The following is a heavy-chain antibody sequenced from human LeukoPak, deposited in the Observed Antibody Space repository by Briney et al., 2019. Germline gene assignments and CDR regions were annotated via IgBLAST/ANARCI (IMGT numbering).Heavy chain of an antibody. CDR1: GGTYSSYA. J-gene: IGHJ6*03. Sequence: ASVKVSCKASGGTYSSYAISWVRQAPGQGLEWMGGIIPIFGTANYAQKFQGRVTITTDESTSTAYMELSSLRSEDTAVYYCAREGNYDILTGYFSTYYYMDVWGKGTTVTVSS. CDR3: AREGNYDILTGYFSTYYYMDV. D-gene: IGHD3-9*01. V-gene: IGHV1-69*05. CDR2: IIPIFGTA.